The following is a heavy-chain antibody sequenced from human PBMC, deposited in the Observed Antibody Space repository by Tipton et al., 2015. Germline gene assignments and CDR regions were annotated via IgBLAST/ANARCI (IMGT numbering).Heavy chain of an antibody. D-gene: IGHD3-3*01. CDR3: ARVGTIFGVATYGMDV. CDR2: IYYSGST. J-gene: IGHJ6*02. CDR1: GGSISSYY. Sequence: GLVKPSETLSLTCTVSGGSISSYYWSWIRQPPGKGLEWIGYIYYSGSTNYNPSLKSRVTISVDTSKNQFSLKLSSVTAADTAVYYCARVGTIFGVATYGMDVWGQGTTVTVSS. V-gene: IGHV4-59*12.